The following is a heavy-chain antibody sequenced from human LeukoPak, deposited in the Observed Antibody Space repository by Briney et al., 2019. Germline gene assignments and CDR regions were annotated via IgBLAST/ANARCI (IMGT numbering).Heavy chain of an antibody. V-gene: IGHV3-30*04. J-gene: IGHJ4*02. CDR2: ISYDGSNK. CDR1: GFTFSSYA. D-gene: IGHD6-19*01. CDR3: AKVRWDNSGWYYLDN. Sequence: PGGSLRLSCAASGFTFSSYAMHWIRQAPGKGLEWVAVISYDGSNKYYADSVKGRFTISRDNSKNTLYLQMNSLTAEDTAVYYCAKVRWDNSGWYYLDNWGQGTLVTVSS.